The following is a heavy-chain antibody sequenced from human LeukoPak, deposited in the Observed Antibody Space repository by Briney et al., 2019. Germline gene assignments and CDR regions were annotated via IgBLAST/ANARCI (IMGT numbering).Heavy chain of an antibody. CDR1: GFTFSSYS. CDR2: ISSSSSYI. D-gene: IGHD4-11*01. CDR3: ATYSFGPLYNGY. Sequence: GGSLRLSCAASGFTFSSYSMNWVRQAPGKGLEWVSSISSSSSYIYYADSVKGRFTISRDNAKNSLYLQMNSLRAEDTAVYYCATYSFGPLYNGYWGQGTLVTVSS. V-gene: IGHV3-21*01. J-gene: IGHJ4*02.